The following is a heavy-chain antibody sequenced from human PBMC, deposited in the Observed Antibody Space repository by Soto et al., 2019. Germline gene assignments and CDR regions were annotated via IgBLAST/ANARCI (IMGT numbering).Heavy chain of an antibody. J-gene: IGHJ4*02. V-gene: IGHV5-51*01. Sequence: GESLKISCKGSGHIFSNYWIGWVRQMPWKGLEWMGIIYPGDSDTRYSPSFQGQVTITVDKSINTAYLQWSRLKASDTAIYYCARQRLWGTSGYYYFENWGQGTLVTVSS. CDR2: IYPGDSDT. D-gene: IGHD3-22*01. CDR3: ARQRLWGTSGYYYFEN. CDR1: GHIFSNYW.